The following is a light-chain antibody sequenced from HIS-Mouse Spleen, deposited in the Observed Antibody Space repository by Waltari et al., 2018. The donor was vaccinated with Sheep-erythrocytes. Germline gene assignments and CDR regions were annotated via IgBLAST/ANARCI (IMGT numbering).Light chain of an antibody. CDR3: AAWDDSLSGPV. V-gene: IGLV3-1*01. CDR1: KLGDKY. J-gene: IGLJ3*02. Sequence: SYELTQPPSVSVSPGQTASIPCSGDKLGDKYACWYQQKPGQSPVLVIYQDSKRPSGVPDRFSGSTSGTSSSLAISGLRSEDEADYYCAAWDDSLSGPVFGGGTKLTVL. CDR2: QDS.